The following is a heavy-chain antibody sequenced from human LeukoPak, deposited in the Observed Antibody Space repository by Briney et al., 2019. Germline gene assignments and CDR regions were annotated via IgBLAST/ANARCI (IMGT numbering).Heavy chain of an antibody. J-gene: IGHJ4*02. CDR2: IWYDGSNK. D-gene: IGHD3-10*01. CDR3: ARERSIRGADFDY. Sequence: GGSLRLSCAASGFTFSSYGMHWVRQAPGKGLEWVAVIWYDGSNKYYADSVKGRFTISRDNAKNSLYLQMNSLRAEDTAVYYCARERSIRGADFDYWGQGTLVTVSS. V-gene: IGHV3-33*01. CDR1: GFTFSSYG.